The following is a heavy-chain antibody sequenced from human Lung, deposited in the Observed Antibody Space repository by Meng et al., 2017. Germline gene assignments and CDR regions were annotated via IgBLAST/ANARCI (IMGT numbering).Heavy chain of an antibody. CDR1: GGSFSDYY. V-gene: IGHV4-34*01. J-gene: IGHJ4*02. CDR3: ARGPTTMAHDFDY. D-gene: IGHD4-11*01. Sequence: VHLQQWGEGLLSPSETLSLTCVVSGGSFSDYYWSWIRQPPGKGLEWIGEINHSGSTNYNPSLESRATISVDTSQNNLSLKLSSVTAADSAVYYCARGPTTMAHDFDYWGQGTLVTVSS. CDR2: INHSGST.